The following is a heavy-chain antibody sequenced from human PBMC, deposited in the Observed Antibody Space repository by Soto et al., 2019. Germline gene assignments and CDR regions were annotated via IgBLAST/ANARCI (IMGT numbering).Heavy chain of an antibody. D-gene: IGHD3-9*01. Sequence: ASVKVSCKASGYTFTSYAMHWVRQAPGQRLEWMGWINAGNGDTKYSQKFQGGVTITRDTSASTAYMELSSLRSEDTAVYYCARESGGAFDWLSTPIDYWGQGTLVTVSS. CDR3: ARESGGAFDWLSTPIDY. V-gene: IGHV1-3*01. CDR1: GYTFTSYA. CDR2: INAGNGDT. J-gene: IGHJ4*02.